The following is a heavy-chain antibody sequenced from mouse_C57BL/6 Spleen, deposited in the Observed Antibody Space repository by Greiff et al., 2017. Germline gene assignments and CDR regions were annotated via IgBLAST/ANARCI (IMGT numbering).Heavy chain of an antibody. V-gene: IGHV1-72*01. CDR2: IDPNSGGT. D-gene: IGHD2-4*01. Sequence: VQLQQPGAELVKPGASLKLSCKASGYTFTSYWMHWVKQRPGRGLEWIGRIDPNSGGTKYNEKFKSKATLTVDKPSSTAYMQLSSLTSEDSAVYYCARNADYDAWFAYWGQGTLVTVSA. CDR1: GYTFTSYW. J-gene: IGHJ3*01. CDR3: ARNADYDAWFAY.